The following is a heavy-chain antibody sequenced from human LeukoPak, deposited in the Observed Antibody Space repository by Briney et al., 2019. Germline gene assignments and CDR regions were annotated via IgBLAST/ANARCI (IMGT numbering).Heavy chain of an antibody. Sequence: ASVKVSCKASGFTFTSYDINWVRQATGQGLEWMGWINPNSGGTNYAQKFQGRVTMTRDTSISTAYMELSRLRSDDTAVYYCARQGYYGSGSYYTPDYYGMDVWGQGTTVTVSS. CDR1: GFTFTSYD. CDR2: INPNSGGT. J-gene: IGHJ6*02. V-gene: IGHV1-2*02. D-gene: IGHD3-10*01. CDR3: ARQGYYGSGSYYTPDYYGMDV.